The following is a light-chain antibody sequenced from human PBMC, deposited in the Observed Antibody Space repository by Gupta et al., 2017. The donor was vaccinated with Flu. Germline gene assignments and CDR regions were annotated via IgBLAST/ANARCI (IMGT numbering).Light chain of an antibody. J-gene: IGKJ2*01. Sequence: EIVLTQSPATLSLSPGERATLSCRASQSVSSYLAWYQQKPGQAPRLLIYDASNRATGIPARLSGSGSGTDFTLTIRSLEPEDFAVYYCQQRSNWYTFGQGTKLEIK. V-gene: IGKV3-11*01. CDR1: QSVSSY. CDR3: QQRSNWYT. CDR2: DAS.